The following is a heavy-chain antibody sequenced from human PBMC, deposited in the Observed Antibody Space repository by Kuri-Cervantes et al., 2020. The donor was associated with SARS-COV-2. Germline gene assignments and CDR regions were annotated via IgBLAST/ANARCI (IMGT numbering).Heavy chain of an antibody. V-gene: IGHV4-34*01. J-gene: IGHJ6*03. D-gene: IGHD3-10*01. CDR1: GGSFSNYN. Sequence: SQTLSLTCAVYGGSFSNYNWNWIRQSPGKGLEWIAEINYSGTTNYNPSLKSRVTMSVDTSKNQFSLNLTSVTAADPAVYYCARLRRHNNAWFVTGYYMDVWGKGTTVTVSS. CDR3: ARLRRHNNAWFVTGYYMDV. CDR2: INYSGTT.